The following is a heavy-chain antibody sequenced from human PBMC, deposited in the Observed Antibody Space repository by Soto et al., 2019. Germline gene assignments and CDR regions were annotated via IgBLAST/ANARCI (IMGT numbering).Heavy chain of an antibody. V-gene: IGHV3-7*01. Sequence: QRLSCAASGFTFSRYWMNWVRQAPGKGLEWVANIKQDGTEKNYVDSVKGRFTISRDNARNSLYLQMDSLRAEDTAVYFCARGDTPMITGMDSFDIWGQGTMVTVSS. CDR2: IKQDGTEK. CDR3: ARGDTPMITGMDSFDI. D-gene: IGHD5-18*01. CDR1: GFTFSRYW. J-gene: IGHJ3*02.